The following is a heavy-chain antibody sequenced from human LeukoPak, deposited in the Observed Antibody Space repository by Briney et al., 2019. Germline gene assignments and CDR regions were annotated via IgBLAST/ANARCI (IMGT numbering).Heavy chain of an antibody. V-gene: IGHV3-21*01. D-gene: IGHD3-10*02. Sequence: GGSLRLSCAASGFTFSSYSMNWVRQAPGKGLEWVSSISSSSSYIYYADSVKGRFTISRDNAKNSLYLKMNSLRAEDTAVYYCAELGITMIGGVWGKGTTVTISS. CDR1: GFTFSSYS. CDR3: AELGITMIGGV. CDR2: ISSSSSYI. J-gene: IGHJ6*04.